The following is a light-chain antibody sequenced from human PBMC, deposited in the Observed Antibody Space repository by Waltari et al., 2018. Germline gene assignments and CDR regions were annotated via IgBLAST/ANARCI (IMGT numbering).Light chain of an antibody. CDR3: CSYAGSMV. V-gene: IGLV2-23*02. Sequence: QSALTQPASVSGSPGQSITISCTGSSTDIGTYNVVSWYQHNPGKAPKLIIYGVTNRPSGVSNRFSGSKSGNTASLTISGLQTEDEADYYCCSYAGSMVFGGGTKLTVL. J-gene: IGLJ2*01. CDR2: GVT. CDR1: STDIGTYNV.